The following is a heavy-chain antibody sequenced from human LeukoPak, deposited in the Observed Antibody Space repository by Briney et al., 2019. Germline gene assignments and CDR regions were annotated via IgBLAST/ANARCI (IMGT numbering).Heavy chain of an antibody. J-gene: IGHJ6*03. CDR1: GGSISSGSYY. CDR3: ARGVHGYSYGYVPWELYSYMDV. Sequence: PSQTLSLTCTVSGGSISSGSYYWSWIRQPAGKGLEWIGRIYTSGSTNYNPSLKSRVTISVDTSKNQFSLKLSSVTAADTAVYYCARGVHGYSYGYVPWELYSYMDVWGKGTTVSISS. D-gene: IGHD5-18*01. CDR2: IYTSGST. V-gene: IGHV4-61*02.